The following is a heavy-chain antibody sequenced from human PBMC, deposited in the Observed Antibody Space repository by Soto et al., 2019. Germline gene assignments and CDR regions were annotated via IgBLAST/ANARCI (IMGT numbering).Heavy chain of an antibody. CDR1: EFTFSNYG. J-gene: IGHJ6*02. D-gene: IGHD3-10*01. CDR2: ILNDGSNR. Sequence: QVQLGESGGGVVQPGRSLRLSCAASEFTFSNYGMHWVRQAPGKGLEWVAVILNDGSNRYHADSVKDRFTVSRDNSKNTLYLQMNSLRAEDTAVYYCARDDEYSGNGMDVWGQGSTVTVS. CDR3: ARDDEYSGNGMDV. V-gene: IGHV3-33*01.